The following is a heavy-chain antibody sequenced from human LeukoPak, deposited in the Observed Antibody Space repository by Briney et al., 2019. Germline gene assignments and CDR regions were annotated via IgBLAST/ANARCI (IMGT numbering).Heavy chain of an antibody. CDR3: AKAGYSSSWYYFDY. D-gene: IGHD6-13*01. V-gene: IGHV3-30*18. CDR2: ISYDGSNK. CDR1: GFAFSSYG. Sequence: GGSLRLSCSASGFAFSSYGMHWVRQAPGKGLEWVAVISYDGSNKYYADSVKGRFTISRDNSKNTLYLQMNSLRAEDTAVYYCAKAGYSSSWYYFDYWGQGTLVTVSS. J-gene: IGHJ4*02.